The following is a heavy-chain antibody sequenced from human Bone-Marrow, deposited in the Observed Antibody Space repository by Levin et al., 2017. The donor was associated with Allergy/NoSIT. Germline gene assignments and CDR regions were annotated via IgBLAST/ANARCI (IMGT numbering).Heavy chain of an antibody. V-gene: IGHV3-7*01. CDR2: IKQDGSEK. Sequence: GESLKISCAASGFTFSTYWMTWVRQAPGKGLEWVASIKQDGSEKYFVDSVKGRFTISRDNAKNSLYLQMNSLRAEDTAVYYCARGDSGRYLLAFDYWGQGTLVTVSS. CDR1: GFTFSTYW. CDR3: ARGDSGRYLLAFDY. J-gene: IGHJ4*02. D-gene: IGHD6-19*01.